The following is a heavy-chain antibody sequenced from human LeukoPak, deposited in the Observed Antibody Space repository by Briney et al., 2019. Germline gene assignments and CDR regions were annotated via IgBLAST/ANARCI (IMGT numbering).Heavy chain of an antibody. CDR1: GFTVSSNY. CDR3: ARDLAGYNSFDY. Sequence: PGAFLRLSCAASGFTVSSNYMSWVRQAPGKGLEWVSSIYSGGSTYYTDSVKGRFTISRDNSKNTLYLQMNSLRAEDTAVYYCARDLAGYNSFDYWGQGTLVTVSS. V-gene: IGHV3-66*01. CDR2: IYSGGST. D-gene: IGHD5-24*01. J-gene: IGHJ4*02.